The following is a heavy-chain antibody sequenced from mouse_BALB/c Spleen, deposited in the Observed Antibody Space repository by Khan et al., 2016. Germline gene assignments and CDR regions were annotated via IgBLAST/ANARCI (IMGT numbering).Heavy chain of an antibody. Sequence: QIQLVQPGPELKKPGATVKISCKASGYTFTNYGMNWVKQAPGKGLKWMGRINTNTGEQTFAEEFKGRVAFSLETSASTAYWQINNLKNEDTSTYSYSCSVPHLYLPNYWDHGTTLPVSS. V-gene: IGHV9-3*02. CDR2: INTNTGEQ. CDR3: SCSVPHLYLPNY. D-gene: IGHD6-1*01. J-gene: IGHJ2*01. CDR1: GYTFTNYG.